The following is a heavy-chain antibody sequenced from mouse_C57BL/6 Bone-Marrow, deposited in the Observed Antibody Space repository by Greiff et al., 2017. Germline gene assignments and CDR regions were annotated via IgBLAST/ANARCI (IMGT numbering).Heavy chain of an antibody. V-gene: IGHV5-6*02. Sequence: EVMLVESGGDLVKPGGSLKLSCAASGFTFSSYGMSWVRQTPDKRLEWVATISSGGSYTYYPDSVKGRFTISRDHAKNTLYLQMSSLKSEDTAMDYWARRNYGFYAMDYWGQGTSVTVSS. J-gene: IGHJ4*01. D-gene: IGHD1-1*01. CDR1: GFTFSSYG. CDR2: ISSGGSYT. CDR3: ARRNYGFYAMDY.